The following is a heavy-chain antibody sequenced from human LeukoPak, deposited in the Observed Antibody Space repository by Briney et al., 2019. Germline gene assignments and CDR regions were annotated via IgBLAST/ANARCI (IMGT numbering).Heavy chain of an antibody. J-gene: IGHJ4*02. Sequence: GGSLRLSCAASGFTFSGYWMSWVRQAPGKGLEWVANIKQDGSEKYYVDSVKGRFTISRDNAKNSLYLQMNSLRAEDTAVYYCARDRGSEVGATTLDYWGQGTLVTVSS. D-gene: IGHD1-26*01. CDR3: ARDRGSEVGATTLDY. V-gene: IGHV3-7*01. CDR2: IKQDGSEK. CDR1: GFTFSGYW.